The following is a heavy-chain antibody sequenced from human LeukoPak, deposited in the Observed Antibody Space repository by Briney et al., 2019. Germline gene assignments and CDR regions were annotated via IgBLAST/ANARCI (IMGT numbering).Heavy chain of an antibody. J-gene: IGHJ4*02. Sequence: GGSLTLSCAASGFTFSTFALSWFRQAPGKGLEWVSAISSVSRTYYAGSVKGRFAISRDNSENTLFLHMNSLRSEDTAIYYCAKEVPGPGWYTVDYWGQGTLVTVSS. CDR1: GFTFSTFA. D-gene: IGHD6-19*01. CDR3: AKEVPGPGWYTVDY. CDR2: ISSVSRT. V-gene: IGHV3-23*01.